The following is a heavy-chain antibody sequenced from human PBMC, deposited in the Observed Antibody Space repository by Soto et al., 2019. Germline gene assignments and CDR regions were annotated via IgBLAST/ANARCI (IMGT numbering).Heavy chain of an antibody. J-gene: IGHJ3*02. CDR3: ARGGGYDILTGYPPAAFDI. Sequence: ASVKVSCTASGYTFTGYYMHWVRQAPGQGLEWMGWINPNSGGTNYAQKFQGWVTMTRDTSISTAYMELSRLRSDDTAVYYCARGGGYDILTGYPPAAFDIWGQGTMVTVSS. V-gene: IGHV1-2*04. D-gene: IGHD3-9*01. CDR2: INPNSGGT. CDR1: GYTFTGYY.